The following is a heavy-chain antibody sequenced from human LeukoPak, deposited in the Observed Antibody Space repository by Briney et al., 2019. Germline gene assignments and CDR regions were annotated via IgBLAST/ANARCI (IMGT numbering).Heavy chain of an antibody. CDR2: ISGSGGST. V-gene: IGHV3-23*01. CDR3: EKRSCPTLYYYMEI. D-gene: IGHD3-10*01. J-gene: IGHJ6*03. Sequence: PGGSLRLSCAASGFTFSSYAMSWVRQAPGKGLEWVSAISGSGGSTYYADSVKGRFTISRDNSKNTLYLQMNSLSAEDTDVSSGEKRSCPTLYYYMEIWGKGPTVTVSS. CDR1: GFTFSSYA.